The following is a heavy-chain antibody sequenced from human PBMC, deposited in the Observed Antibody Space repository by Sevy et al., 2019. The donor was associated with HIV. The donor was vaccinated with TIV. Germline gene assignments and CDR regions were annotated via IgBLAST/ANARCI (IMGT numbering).Heavy chain of an antibody. CDR1: GFTFRNYG. V-gene: IGHV3-23*01. CDR2: ISDSVDET. Sequence: GGSLRLSCAVSGFTFRNYGMSWVRQAPGKGLEWVSSISDSVDETYYADSVKGRFTISRDNSKTTLDLQMNGLRAEDTATYYCTKRVDYSSSSAYFDVWGRGTLVTVSS. J-gene: IGHJ2*01. D-gene: IGHD6-6*01. CDR3: TKRVDYSSSSAYFDV.